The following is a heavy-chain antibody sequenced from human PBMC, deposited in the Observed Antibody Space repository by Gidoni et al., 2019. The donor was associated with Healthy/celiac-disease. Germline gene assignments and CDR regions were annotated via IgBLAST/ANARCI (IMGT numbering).Heavy chain of an antibody. CDR1: GFTFSRYG. D-gene: IGHD4-17*01. J-gene: IGHJ4*02. V-gene: IGHV3-30*19. Sequence: QVQLVESGGGVVKPGRYLRLSCAASGFTFSRYGMHWVRQAPGKGREGVAVIADDGSNNYYADSVKCRFTISRENSKNTLYLKMISLRAEDTAVYFCAREDTVTLVDYWGQGTLVTVSS. CDR2: IADDGSNN. CDR3: AREDTVTLVDY.